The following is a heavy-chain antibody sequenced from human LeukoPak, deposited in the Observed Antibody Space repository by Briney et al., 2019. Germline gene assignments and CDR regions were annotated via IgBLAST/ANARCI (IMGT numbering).Heavy chain of an antibody. Sequence: GASVKVSCKASGYSFTHYGIIWVPQTPGQGLQGMGWISAHNSNTNYAQKLQGRVTLTTDTSTSTVYMEFRSLTSDDTAVYYCARAETTLLLNYWGQGTLVTVSS. J-gene: IGHJ4*02. V-gene: IGHV1-18*01. CDR1: GYSFTHYG. D-gene: IGHD4-11*01. CDR3: ARAETTLLLNY. CDR2: ISAHNSNT.